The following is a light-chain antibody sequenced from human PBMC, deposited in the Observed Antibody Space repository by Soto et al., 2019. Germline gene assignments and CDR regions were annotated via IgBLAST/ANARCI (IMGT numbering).Light chain of an antibody. CDR2: ENN. CDR3: ATWXXXTXXVL. V-gene: IGLV1-51*02. J-gene: IGLJ2*01. CDR1: SSNIGQMF. Sequence: QSVLTQPPSVSAAPGQKVTISCSGSSSNIGQMFVSWYQQFPGTAPKLLIYENNKRPSGIPDRFSAAKSGTSATLDSTGLXXGDEXEYYCATWXXXTXXVLFGGGT.